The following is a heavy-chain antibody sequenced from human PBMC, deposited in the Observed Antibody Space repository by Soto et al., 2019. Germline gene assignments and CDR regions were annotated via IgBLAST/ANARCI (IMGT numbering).Heavy chain of an antibody. D-gene: IGHD6-19*01. J-gene: IGHJ4*02. V-gene: IGHV1-69*12. CDR3: TAHITVTGPLDY. CDR2: VIPVFATA. Sequence: QVYLVQSGAEVKQPGSSVKISCKTSGNSFGSYAFSWVRQAPGQGLEWMGGVIPVFATANYAQKFRGRMTVTADESTTTVYMELSSLGSEDTAIYYCTAHITVTGPLDYWGQGTLVSVSS. CDR1: GNSFGSYA.